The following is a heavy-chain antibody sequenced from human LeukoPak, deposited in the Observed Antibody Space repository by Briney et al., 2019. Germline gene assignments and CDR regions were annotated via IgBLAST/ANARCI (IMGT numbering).Heavy chain of an antibody. CDR2: ISFDGSNK. CDR3: ARSRSDAFDI. D-gene: IGHD1-14*01. Sequence: GGSLRLSCATSGFTFSSYVVHWVRQAPGKGLEWVALISFDGSNKYYADSVKGRFTISRDNSKNTLYLQMNSLRAEDTAVYYCARSRSDAFDIWGQGTMVTVSS. CDR1: GFTFSSYV. J-gene: IGHJ3*02. V-gene: IGHV3-30-3*01.